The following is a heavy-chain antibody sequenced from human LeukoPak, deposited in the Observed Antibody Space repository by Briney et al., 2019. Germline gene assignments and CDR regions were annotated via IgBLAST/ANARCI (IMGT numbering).Heavy chain of an antibody. CDR3: ARDGYASGSHDY. D-gene: IGHD3-10*01. V-gene: IGHV3-7*01. J-gene: IGHJ4*02. CDR1: GFTFSSYW. Sequence: GGSLRLSCAASGFTFSSYWMSWVRQAPGKGLEWVANIKQDGSEKSYVGSVRGRFIISRDNAKNSLYLQMNSLRVEDTSVYYCARDGYASGSHDYWGQGTLVTVSS. CDR2: IKQDGSEK.